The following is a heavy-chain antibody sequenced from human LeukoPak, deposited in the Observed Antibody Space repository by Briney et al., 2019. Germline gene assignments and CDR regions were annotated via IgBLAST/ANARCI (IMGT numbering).Heavy chain of an antibody. CDR1: GYTFTGYY. CDR3: ARADTVTTSSFDY. CDR2: INPNSGGT. D-gene: IGHD4-11*01. V-gene: IGHV1-2*06. Sequence: ASVKVSCKASGYTFTGYYMHWVRQAPGQGLEWMGRINPNSGGTNSAQKFQGRVTMTRDTSISTAYMELSRLRSDDTAVYYCARADTVTTSSFDYWGQGTLVTVSS. J-gene: IGHJ4*02.